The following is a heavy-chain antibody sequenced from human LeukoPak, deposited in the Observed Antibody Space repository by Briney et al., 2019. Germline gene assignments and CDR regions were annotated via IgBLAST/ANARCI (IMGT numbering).Heavy chain of an antibody. J-gene: IGHJ4*02. D-gene: IGHD3-22*01. Sequence: GGSLRLSCAASGFTFSSYAMSWVRQAPGKGLEWVSAISGSGGSTYYADSVKGRFTISRDNTKNTLYLQMNSLRAEDTAVYYCAKRGYYDSSGYYYFDYWGQGTLVTVSS. CDR2: ISGSGGST. V-gene: IGHV3-23*01. CDR3: AKRGYYDSSGYYYFDY. CDR1: GFTFSSYA.